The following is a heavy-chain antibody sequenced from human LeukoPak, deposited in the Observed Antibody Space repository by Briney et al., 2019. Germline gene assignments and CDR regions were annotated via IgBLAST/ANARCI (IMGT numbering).Heavy chain of an antibody. CDR3: ARPVIAVAGKYFYYYYMDV. D-gene: IGHD6-19*01. J-gene: IGHJ6*03. Sequence: GGSLRLSCAASGFTVSSNYMSWVRQAPGRGLDGVAVIYSGGSTYYADSVKGRFTISRDSSKNTLYLQMNSLRAEDTAVYYCARPVIAVAGKYFYYYYMDVGGKGTTVTVSS. CDR1: GFTVSSNY. CDR2: IYSGGST. V-gene: IGHV3-53*01.